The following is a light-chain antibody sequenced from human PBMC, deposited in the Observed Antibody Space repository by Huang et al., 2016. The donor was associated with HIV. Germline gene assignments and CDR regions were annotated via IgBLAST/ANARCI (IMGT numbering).Light chain of an antibody. J-gene: IGKJ3*01. Sequence: EIVMTQSPATLSVSPGERATLSCRASQSGSSNVAWYQQKPGQAPRHLIYGASTRATGIPARFSGSGSGTEFTLTISSLQSEDFAVYYCQQYNNWPGTFGPGTKVDIK. CDR2: GAS. CDR3: QQYNNWPGT. CDR1: QSGSSN. V-gene: IGKV3-15*01.